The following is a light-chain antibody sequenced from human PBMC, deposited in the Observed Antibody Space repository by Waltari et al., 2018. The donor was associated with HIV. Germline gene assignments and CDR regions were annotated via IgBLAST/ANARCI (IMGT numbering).Light chain of an antibody. CDR2: RNN. V-gene: IGLV1-47*01. Sequence: QSVLTQPPSASGTPGQRVTISCSGSSSNIGRNYVCWYQQRPGTAPKLLIYRNNERPSGVPDRFSGSKSGTSASLAISGLRSEDEADYYCAAWDDSLSGLYVFGTGTKVTVL. CDR3: AAWDDSLSGLYV. J-gene: IGLJ1*01. CDR1: SSNIGRNY.